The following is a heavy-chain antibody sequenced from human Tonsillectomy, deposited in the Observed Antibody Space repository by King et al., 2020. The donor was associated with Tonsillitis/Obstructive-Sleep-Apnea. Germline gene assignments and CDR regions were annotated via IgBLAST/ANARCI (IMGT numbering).Heavy chain of an antibody. Sequence: VQLVESGGGLVQPGRSLRLSCAASGFTFDDYAMHWVRQAPGKGLEWVSGISWNSGSIGYADSVKGRFTISRDNAKNSLYLQMNSLRAEDTALYYCAKENLAGWVLGICAFDLWGPGTLVTRSP. D-gene: IGHD1-26*01. CDR1: GFTFDDYA. CDR3: AKENLAGWVLGICAFDL. J-gene: IGHJ3*01. CDR2: ISWNSGSI. V-gene: IGHV3-9*01.